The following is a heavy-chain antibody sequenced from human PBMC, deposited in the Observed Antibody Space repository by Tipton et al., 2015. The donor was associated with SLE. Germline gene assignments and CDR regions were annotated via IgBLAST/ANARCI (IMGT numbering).Heavy chain of an antibody. CDR1: GGPISSDTYY. CDR3: AAEYYSSSWIHPIDF. Sequence: TLSLTCIVSGGPISSDTYYWSWLRQPAGEGLEWIGHIYTRGSTNYNPSLKTRVTISVDMSKNQFSLKLTSVTAADTAVYYCAAEYYSSSWIHPIDFWGQGMLVTVSS. D-gene: IGHD6-6*01. V-gene: IGHV4-61*09. J-gene: IGHJ4*02. CDR2: IYTRGST.